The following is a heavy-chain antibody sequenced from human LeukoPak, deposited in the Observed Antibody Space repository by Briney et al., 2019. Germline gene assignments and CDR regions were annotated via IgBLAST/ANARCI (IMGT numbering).Heavy chain of an antibody. D-gene: IGHD2-15*01. CDR2: ISVYNGYT. CDR1: GYTFNNYG. J-gene: IGHJ5*02. CDR3: ARDKSQSVLLENWFDP. Sequence: ASVKVSCKASGYTFNNYGISWVRQAPGKGLEWIGWISVYNGYTNYAHKLQGRVTLTTDTSTSTAYMELRSLRSDDTAVYYCARDKSQSVLLENWFDPWGQGTLVTVSS. V-gene: IGHV1-18*01.